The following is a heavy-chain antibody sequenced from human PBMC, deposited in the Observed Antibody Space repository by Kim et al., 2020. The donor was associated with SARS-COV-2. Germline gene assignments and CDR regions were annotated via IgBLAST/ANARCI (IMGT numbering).Heavy chain of an antibody. Sequence: SGPTLVNPTQTLTLTCTFSGFSLSTSGMCVSWIRQPPGKALEWLARIDWDDDKYYSTSLKTRLTISKDTSKNQVVLTMTNMDPVDTSTYYCALVLSGPNWNYGNYYGMDVWGQGTTVTVSS. J-gene: IGHJ6*02. D-gene: IGHD1-7*01. V-gene: IGHV2-70*11. CDR3: ALVLSGPNWNYGNYYGMDV. CDR1: GFSLSTSGMC. CDR2: IDWDDDK.